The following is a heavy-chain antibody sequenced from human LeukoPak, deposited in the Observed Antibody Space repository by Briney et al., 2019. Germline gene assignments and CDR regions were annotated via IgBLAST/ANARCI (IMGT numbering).Heavy chain of an antibody. J-gene: IGHJ6*03. Sequence: MSSETLSLTCTVSGGSISSYYWSWIRQPPGKGLEWIGYIYYSGSTNYNPSLKSRVTISVDTSKNQFSLKLSSVTAADTAVYYCARDGGRDTAMVGDYYYYYMDVWGKGTTVTVSS. D-gene: IGHD5-18*01. CDR1: GGSISSYY. CDR3: ARDGGRDTAMVGDYYYYYMDV. CDR2: IYYSGST. V-gene: IGHV4-59*12.